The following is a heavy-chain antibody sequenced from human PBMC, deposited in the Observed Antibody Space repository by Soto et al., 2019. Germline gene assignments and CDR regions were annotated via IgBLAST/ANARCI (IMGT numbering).Heavy chain of an antibody. CDR1: GDSISSRSYY. D-gene: IGHD2-21*02. J-gene: IGHJ4*02. V-gene: IGHV4-39*01. CDR2: IYYIGST. CDR3: ARQRTSVVTQAYFDV. Sequence: SEPLSLTSTVTGDSISSRSYYWGWIRHPPGKGPEWIGSIYYIGSTYNNPSLRSRVSMSIDTSKDQFSLKLKSVTAADTALYFCARQRTSVVTQAYFDVWGQGALVTVSP.